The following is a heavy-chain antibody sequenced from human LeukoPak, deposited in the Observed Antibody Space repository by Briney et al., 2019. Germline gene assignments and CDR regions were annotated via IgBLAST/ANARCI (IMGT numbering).Heavy chain of an antibody. V-gene: IGHV3-23*01. CDR2: ISGSGGST. D-gene: IGHD3-22*01. Sequence: SGGSLRLSCAASGFTFSSYAMSWVRQAPGKGLEWVSAISGSGGSTYYADSVKGRFTISRDNSKNTLYLQMNSLRAKDTAVYYCAKGPDSSGYYNYYFDYWGQGILVTVSS. CDR3: AKGPDSSGYYNYYFDY. J-gene: IGHJ4*02. CDR1: GFTFSSYA.